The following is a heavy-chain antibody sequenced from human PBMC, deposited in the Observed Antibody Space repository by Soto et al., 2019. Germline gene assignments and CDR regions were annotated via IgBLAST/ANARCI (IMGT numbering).Heavy chain of an antibody. D-gene: IGHD6-25*01. CDR2: IYYSGST. Sequence: SETLSLTCTVSGGSISSYYWSWIRQPPGKGLEWIGYIYYSGSTNYNPSLKSRVTISVDTSKNQFSLKLSSVTAVDTAVYYCARPHGGSSGWDNWFDPWGQGTLVTVSS. V-gene: IGHV4-59*01. CDR1: GGSISSYY. J-gene: IGHJ5*02. CDR3: ARPHGGSSGWDNWFDP.